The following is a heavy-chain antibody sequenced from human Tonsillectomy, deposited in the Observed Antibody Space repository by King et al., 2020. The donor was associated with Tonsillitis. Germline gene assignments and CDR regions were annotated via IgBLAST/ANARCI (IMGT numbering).Heavy chain of an antibody. J-gene: IGHJ6*02. Sequence: PGCAVKVSCKASGGTWSSSAISGVRQAPGQGLEWMGGSIPIFNSAKYTQKFQGRVTISAGDSPSTAYLELSSLSSDETAVYYCPRSPIPSGYPVYYYYPMDVWGQGTTVTVSS. CDR2: SIPIFNSA. V-gene: IGHV1-69*01. CDR3: PRSPIPSGYPVYYYYPMDV. CDR1: GGTWSSSA. D-gene: IGHD3-3*01.